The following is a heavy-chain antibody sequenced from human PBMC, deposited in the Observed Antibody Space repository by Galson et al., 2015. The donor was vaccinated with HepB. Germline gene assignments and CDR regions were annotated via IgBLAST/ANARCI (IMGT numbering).Heavy chain of an antibody. CDR3: ARVPTGMVINYNYMDV. CDR1: RLTFRTYA. CDR2: ISYDGSNS. J-gene: IGHJ6*03. V-gene: IGHV3-30-3*01. D-gene: IGHD5-18*01. Sequence: SLRLSCATSRLTFRTYAMHWVRQAPGEGLEWVAVISYDGSNSYYADSVKGRFTISRDNSKNTLYLQMNSLRLEDTAVYYCARVPTGMVINYNYMDVWGKGTTVTVSS.